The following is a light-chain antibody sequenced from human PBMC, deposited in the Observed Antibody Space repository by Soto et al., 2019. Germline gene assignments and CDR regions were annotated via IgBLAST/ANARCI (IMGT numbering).Light chain of an antibody. CDR3: QQSASSVT. V-gene: IGKV3-20*01. Sequence: DTVFTPSPGTPSLSPGETATPPCRASHSVSSTFLAWYQQKPGQAPTLLIYDADTRATGIPDRFSGSGFGTHFTLTISSLEPEDFAMYYCQQSASSVTFGQGTRLEIK. J-gene: IGKJ5*01. CDR2: DAD. CDR1: HSVSSTF.